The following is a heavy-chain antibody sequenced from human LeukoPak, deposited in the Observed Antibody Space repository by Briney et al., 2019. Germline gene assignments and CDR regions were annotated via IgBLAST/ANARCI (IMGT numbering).Heavy chain of an antibody. V-gene: IGHV1-2*02. Sequence: ASVKVSCKAPGYTFTGYYMHWVRQAPGQGLEWMGWINPNSGGTNYAQKFQGRVTMTRDTSISTAYMGLSRLRSDDTAVYYCARSEDFCTGGVCYFHWGQGTLVTVSS. CDR3: ARSEDFCTGGVCYFH. D-gene: IGHD2-8*02. J-gene: IGHJ4*02. CDR2: INPNSGGT. CDR1: GYTFTGYY.